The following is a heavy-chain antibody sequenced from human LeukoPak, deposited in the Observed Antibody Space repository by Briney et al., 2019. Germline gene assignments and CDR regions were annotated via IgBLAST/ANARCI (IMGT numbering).Heavy chain of an antibody. CDR3: ARELWFGELSYFDY. CDR1: GGSISSGGYS. J-gene: IGHJ4*02. D-gene: IGHD3-10*01. V-gene: IGHV4-31*11. Sequence: SQTLSLTCAVSGGSISSGGYSWSWIRQHPGKGLEWIGYIYYSGSTYYNPSLKSRVTISVDTSKNQFSLKLSSVTAADTAVYYCARELWFGELSYFDYWGQGTLVTVSS. CDR2: IYYSGST.